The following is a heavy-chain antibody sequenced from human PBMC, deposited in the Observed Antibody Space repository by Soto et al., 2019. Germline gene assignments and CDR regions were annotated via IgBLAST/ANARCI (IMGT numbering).Heavy chain of an antibody. CDR2: IYYSGST. CDR1: GGSISSSSYY. V-gene: IGHV4-39*01. J-gene: IGHJ5*02. CDR3: ARTPLTDGSSANWFDP. Sequence: PSETLSLTCTVSGGSISSSSYYWGWIRQPPGKGLEWIGSIYYSGSTYYNPSLKSRVTISVDTSKNQFSLKLSSVTAADTAVYYCARTPLTDGSSANWFDPWGQGTLVTVSS. D-gene: IGHD6-19*01.